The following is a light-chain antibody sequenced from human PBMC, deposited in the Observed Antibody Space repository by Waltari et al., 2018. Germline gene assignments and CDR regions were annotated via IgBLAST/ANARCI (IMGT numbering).Light chain of an antibody. V-gene: IGKV1-17*03. CDR3: LQHYTYPPT. CDR1: QAIGNY. Sequence: DIQMTQSPSAMSASVGDRVALTCRASQAIGNYLAWFQQTPGTLPKRLIYAVSSLESGVPSRFSGSDSGTEFTLTINRLQPEDLATYFCLQHYTYPPTFGQGTRLEI. CDR2: AVS. J-gene: IGKJ5*01.